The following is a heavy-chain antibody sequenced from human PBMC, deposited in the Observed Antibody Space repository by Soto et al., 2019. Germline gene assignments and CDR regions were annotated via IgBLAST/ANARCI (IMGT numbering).Heavy chain of an antibody. Sequence: GTLRLSCAASGFTLSSYWMHWVRQAPGKGLVWVSRINSDGSSTSYADSVKGRFTISRDNAKNTLYLQMNSLRAEDTAVYYCARDRYCSGGSCHPTQQHWGQGTLVTVSS. J-gene: IGHJ1*01. CDR1: GFTLSSYW. V-gene: IGHV3-74*01. CDR3: ARDRYCSGGSCHPTQQH. CDR2: INSDGSST. D-gene: IGHD2-15*01.